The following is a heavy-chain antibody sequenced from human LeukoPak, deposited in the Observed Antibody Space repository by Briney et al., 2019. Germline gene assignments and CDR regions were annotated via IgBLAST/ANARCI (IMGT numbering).Heavy chain of an antibody. CDR2: INHSGST. J-gene: IGHJ6*03. Sequence: SETLSLTCAVYGGSFSGCYWSWIRQPPGKGLEWIGEINHSGSTNYNPSLKSRVTISVDTSKNQFSLKLSSVTAADTAVYYCARGRYYYYMDVWGKGTTVTVSS. CDR3: ARGRYYYYMDV. V-gene: IGHV4-34*01. CDR1: GGSFSGCY.